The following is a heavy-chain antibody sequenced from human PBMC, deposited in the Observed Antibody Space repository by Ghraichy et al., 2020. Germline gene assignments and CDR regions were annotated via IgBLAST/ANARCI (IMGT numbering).Heavy chain of an antibody. J-gene: IGHJ1*01. CDR1: GFTFSNAW. V-gene: IGHV3-15*07. CDR3: TTDEYCSSTSCYGWGFQH. Sequence: GGSLRLSCAASGFTFSNAWMNWVRQAPGKGLEWVGRIKSKTDGGTTDYAAPVKGRFTISRDDSKNTLYLQMNSLKTEDTAVYYCTTDEYCSSTSCYGWGFQHWGQGTLVTVSS. D-gene: IGHD2-2*01. CDR2: IKSKTDGGTT.